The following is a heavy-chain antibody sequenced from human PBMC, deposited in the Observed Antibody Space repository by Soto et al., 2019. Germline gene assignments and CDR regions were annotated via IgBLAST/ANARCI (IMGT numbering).Heavy chain of an antibody. V-gene: IGHV3-21*01. CDR3: ARGYTLYCSASTSDWFDP. CDR2: ISSSASHI. Sequence: EVQLVESGGGVVKPGGSLRLSCAASGFSFSSYSMNWVRQAPGKGLEWVSSISSSASHINYADSVKGRFTISRDNAKKSLYRQLNSLRAHNTTINSCARGYTLYCSASTSDWFDPWAQGTLVTVSS. CDR1: GFSFSSYS. D-gene: IGHD2-15*01. J-gene: IGHJ5*02.